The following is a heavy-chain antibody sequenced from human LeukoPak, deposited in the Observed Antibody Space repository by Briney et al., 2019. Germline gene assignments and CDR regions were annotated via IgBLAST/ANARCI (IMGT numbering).Heavy chain of an antibody. V-gene: IGHV4-59*12. CDR2: IYYSGST. D-gene: IGHD3-22*01. CDR1: GGSISSYY. J-gene: IGHJ3*02. CDR3: ARDRPRYDSSGYYPHDAFDI. Sequence: SETLSLTCTVSGGSISSYYWSWIRQPPGKGLEWIGYIYYSGSTNYNPSLKSRVTISVDTSKNQFSLKLSSVTAADTAVYYCARDRPRYDSSGYYPHDAFDIWGQGTMVTVSS.